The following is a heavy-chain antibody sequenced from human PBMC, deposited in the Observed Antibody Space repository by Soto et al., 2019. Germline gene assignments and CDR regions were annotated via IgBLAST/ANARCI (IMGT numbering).Heavy chain of an antibody. J-gene: IGHJ6*02. V-gene: IGHV3-33*01. CDR2: IWYDGSNK. CDR1: GFTFSSYG. Sequence: GGSLRLSCAASGFTFSSYGMHWVRQAPGKGLEWVAVIWYDGSNKYYADSVKGRFTISRDNSKNTLYLQMNSLRAEDTAVYYCARVYSSSWYPYYYYGMDVWGQGTTVTVSS. CDR3: ARVYSSSWYPYYYYGMDV. D-gene: IGHD6-13*01.